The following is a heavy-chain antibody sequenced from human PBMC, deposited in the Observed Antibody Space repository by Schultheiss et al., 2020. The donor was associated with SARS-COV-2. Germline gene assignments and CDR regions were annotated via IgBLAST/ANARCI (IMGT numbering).Heavy chain of an antibody. CDR3: ARAVSGNFDY. D-gene: IGHD6-19*01. Sequence: GGSLRLSCSASGFTFSSYATHWVRQAPGKGLEYVSAISSNGGSTYYPDSVKGRFTISRDNSKNTLYLQMNSLRAEDTAEYYCARAVSGNFDYWGQGTLVTVSS. V-gene: IGHV3-64*04. CDR2: ISSNGGST. CDR1: GFTFSSYA. J-gene: IGHJ4*02.